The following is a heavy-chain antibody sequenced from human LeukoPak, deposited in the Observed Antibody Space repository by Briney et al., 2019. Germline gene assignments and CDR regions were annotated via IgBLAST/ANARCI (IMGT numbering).Heavy chain of an antibody. D-gene: IGHD3-9*01. V-gene: IGHV3-74*01. J-gene: IGHJ4*02. CDR1: GFTFSTYW. CDR2: INGDGSST. CDR3: ARTMTGAFFDY. Sequence: GGSLRLSCAASGFTFSTYWIHWVRQAPGKGLVWVSHINGDGSSTSYADSVKGRFANSRNNAKNTLYLQMNSLRAEDTAVYYCARTMTGAFFDYWGQGALVTVSS.